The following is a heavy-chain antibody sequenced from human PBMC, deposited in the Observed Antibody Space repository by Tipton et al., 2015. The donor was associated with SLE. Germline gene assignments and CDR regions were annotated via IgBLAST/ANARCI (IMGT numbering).Heavy chain of an antibody. V-gene: IGHV3-30-3*01. J-gene: IGHJ3*02. CDR1: GFTFSSYA. CDR3: ARVSIPVPPADAFDI. D-gene: IGHD2-21*01. Sequence: LSLTCAASGFTFSSYAMHWVRQAPGKGLEWVAVISYDGSNKYYADSVKGRFTISRDNSKNTLYLQMNSLRAEDTAVYYCARVSIPVPPADAFDIWGQGTMVTVSS. CDR2: ISYDGSNK.